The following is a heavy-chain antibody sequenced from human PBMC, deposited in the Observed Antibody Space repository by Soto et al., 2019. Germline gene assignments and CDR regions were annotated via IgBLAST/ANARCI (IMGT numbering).Heavy chain of an antibody. CDR1: GFTFSSYS. J-gene: IGHJ4*02. CDR3: ASSVSNYGRDY. CDR2: ISSSSSTI. Sequence: EVQLVESGGGLVQPGGSLRLSCAASGFTFSSYSMNWVRQAPGRGLEWVSYISSSSSTIYYADSVKGRFTISRDNAKNSLYLQMNSLRAEDTAVYYCASSVSNYGRDYWGQGTLVTVSS. D-gene: IGHD4-4*01. V-gene: IGHV3-48*01.